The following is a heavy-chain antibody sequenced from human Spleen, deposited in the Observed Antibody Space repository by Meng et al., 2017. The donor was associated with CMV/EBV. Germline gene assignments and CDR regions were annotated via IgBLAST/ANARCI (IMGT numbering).Heavy chain of an antibody. J-gene: IGHJ6*02. CDR1: GLSFDDYG. Sequence: GESLKISCAASGLSFDDYGMSWVRQAPGKGLEWVSGINWNGGSTAYADSVKGRFTISRDNAKNSLYLQMNSLRAEDTALYYCARDHDFWSGQSPMDVWGQGTTVTVSS. CDR3: ARDHDFWSGQSPMDV. V-gene: IGHV3-20*04. D-gene: IGHD3-3*01. CDR2: INWNGGST.